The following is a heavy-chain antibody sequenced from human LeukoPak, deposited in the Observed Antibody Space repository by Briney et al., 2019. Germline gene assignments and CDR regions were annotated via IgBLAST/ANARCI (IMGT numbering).Heavy chain of an antibody. CDR1: GGTFSSYA. D-gene: IGHD2-2*01. CDR3: ARLETQLFDYYYYYGIDV. J-gene: IGHJ6*02. V-gene: IGHV1-69*13. CDR2: IIPIFGTA. Sequence: SVKVSCKASGGTFSSYAISWVRQAPGQGLEWMGGIIPIFGTANYAQKFQGRVTITADESTSTAYMELSSLRSEDTAVYYCARLETQLFDYYYYYGIDVWGQGTTVTVSS.